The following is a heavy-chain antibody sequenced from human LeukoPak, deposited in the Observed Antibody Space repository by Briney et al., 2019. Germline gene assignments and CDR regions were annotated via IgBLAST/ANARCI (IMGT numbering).Heavy chain of an antibody. CDR1: GFTFSSYW. Sequence: GSLRLSCAASGFTFSSYWMSWVRQAPGKGLEWVANIKQDGSEKYYVDSVKGRFTISRDNAENSLYLQMNSLRAEDTAVYYCARFRRRGYDILTGYYLNWFDPWGQGTLVTVSS. J-gene: IGHJ5*02. V-gene: IGHV3-7*01. CDR3: ARFRRRGYDILTGYYLNWFDP. CDR2: IKQDGSEK. D-gene: IGHD3-9*01.